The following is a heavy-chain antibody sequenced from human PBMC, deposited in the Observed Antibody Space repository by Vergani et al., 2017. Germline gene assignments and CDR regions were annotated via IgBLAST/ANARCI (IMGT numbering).Heavy chain of an antibody. J-gene: IGHJ3*02. CDR3: ARDGGPAAFDI. D-gene: IGHD3-16*01. CDR2: IWYDGSNK. V-gene: IGHV3-33*01. CDR1: GFTFSSYG. Sequence: QVQLVESGGGVVQPGRSLRLSCAASGFTFSSYGMHWVRQAPGKVLEWVAVIWYDGSNKYYADSVKGRFTISRDNSKNTLYLQMNSLRAEDTAVYYCARDGGPAAFDIWGQGTMVTVSS.